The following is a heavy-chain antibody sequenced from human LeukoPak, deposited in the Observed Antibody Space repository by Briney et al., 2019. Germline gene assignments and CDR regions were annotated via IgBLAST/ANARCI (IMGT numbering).Heavy chain of an antibody. D-gene: IGHD1-26*01. V-gene: IGHV4-4*09. J-gene: IGHJ4*02. CDR1: GASISHYY. CDR2: VHTSGGS. CDR3: ARLGSYHDF. Sequence: SETLSLTCTVSGASISHYYWSWVRQTPERGLEWMGHVHTSGGSIYYPSLKTRLTISIDTTRSKLSLKLPSVTAAYTAVYFCARLGSYHDFWGQGALVTVSS.